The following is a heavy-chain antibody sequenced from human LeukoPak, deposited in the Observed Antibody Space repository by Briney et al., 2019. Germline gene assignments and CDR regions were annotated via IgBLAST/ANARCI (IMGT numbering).Heavy chain of an antibody. CDR1: GFTVGTNS. D-gene: IGHD1-26*01. CDR2: ISSGGSTV. V-gene: IGHV3-48*04. CDR3: ARVIIVGATGI. J-gene: IGHJ3*02. Sequence: PGGSLRLSCAASGFTVGTNSMSWVRQSPGKGLEWVSYISSGGSTVYYADSVKGRFTISRDNAKNSLYLQMNSLRAEDTAVYYCARVIIVGATGIWGQGTMVTVSS.